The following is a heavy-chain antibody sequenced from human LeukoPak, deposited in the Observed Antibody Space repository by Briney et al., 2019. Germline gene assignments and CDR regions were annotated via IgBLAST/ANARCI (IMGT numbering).Heavy chain of an antibody. J-gene: IGHJ6*03. CDR2: ISWNSGSI. D-gene: IGHD3-3*01. CDR3: ARDGDYYYYMDV. V-gene: IGHV3-20*04. CDR1: EFTFDDYG. Sequence: GGSLRLSCAASEFTFDDYGMSWVRQAPGRGLEWVSGISWNSGSIGYADSVKGRFIISRDNAKNSLYLQMNSLRAEDTAVYYCARDGDYYYYMDVWGKGTTVTISS.